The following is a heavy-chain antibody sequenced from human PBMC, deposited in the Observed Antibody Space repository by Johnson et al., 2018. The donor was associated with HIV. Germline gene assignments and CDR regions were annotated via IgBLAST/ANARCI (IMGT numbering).Heavy chain of an antibody. CDR3: ARGRKTVTTVRPSAFDI. D-gene: IGHD4-17*01. CDR2: ISYDGTDK. Sequence: VESGGRLVQSGRSLSLSCVPSGFSLGAYAIHWVRQAPGKGLEWVALISYDGTDKFYATSVNGRFTIFRDNSKNTLYLQMNSLRAEDTAVYYCARGRKTVTTVRPSAFDIWGQGTMVTVSS. CDR1: GFSLGAYA. J-gene: IGHJ3*02. V-gene: IGHV3-30*04.